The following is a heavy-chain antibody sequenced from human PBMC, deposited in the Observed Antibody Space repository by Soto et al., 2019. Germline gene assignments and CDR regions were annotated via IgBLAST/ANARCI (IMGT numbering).Heavy chain of an antibody. V-gene: IGHV1-8*01. CDR3: ARWDYGYYARFDY. J-gene: IGHJ4*02. D-gene: IGHD4-17*01. Sequence: QVQLVQSGAEVKKSGASVKVSCKASGYTFTSHDINWVRQATGQGLEWMGWMNPNSGNTGYAQKFQGRVTMTRNTSISTAYMELSSLRSEDTAAYYCARWDYGYYARFDYWGQGTLVTVSS. CDR2: MNPNSGNT. CDR1: GYTFTSHD.